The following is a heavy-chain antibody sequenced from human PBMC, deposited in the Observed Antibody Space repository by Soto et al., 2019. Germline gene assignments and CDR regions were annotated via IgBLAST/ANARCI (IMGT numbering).Heavy chain of an antibody. D-gene: IGHD2-21*01. V-gene: IGHV4-31*03. Sequence: SETLSLTCSVSGAALNSGNYYWSWIRQVPGKGLEWIGHIYVTGAVDYNPPLRDRITISQDTSERQFSLNLRLVTAADTAVYYCARLRIATNNYKWFDPWGQGTLVTVSS. CDR2: IYVTGAV. CDR1: GAALNSGNYY. J-gene: IGHJ5*02. CDR3: ARLRIATNNYKWFDP.